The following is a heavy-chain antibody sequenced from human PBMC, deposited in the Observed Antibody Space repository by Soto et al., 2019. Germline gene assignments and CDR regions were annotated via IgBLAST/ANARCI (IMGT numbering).Heavy chain of an antibody. D-gene: IGHD3-22*01. CDR3: TTGSYYYDSSGYYHEYGMDV. CDR2: IKSKTDGGTT. V-gene: IGHV3-15*01. J-gene: IGHJ6*02. Sequence: GGSLRLSCAASGFTFSNAWMSWVRQAPGKGLEWVGRIKSKTDGGTTDYAAPVKGRFTISRDDSKNTLYLQMNSLKTEDTAVYYCTTGSYYYDSSGYYHEYGMDVWGQGTTVTV. CDR1: GFTFSNAW.